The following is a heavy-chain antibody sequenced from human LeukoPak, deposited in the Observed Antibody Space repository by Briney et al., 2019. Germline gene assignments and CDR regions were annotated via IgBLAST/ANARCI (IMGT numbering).Heavy chain of an antibody. D-gene: IGHD2-21*02. CDR1: GYTFTGYY. V-gene: IGHV1-2*02. CDR3: ARDLLAYCGGDCYSDY. CDR2: INPNSGGT. J-gene: IGHJ4*02. Sequence: ASVKVSCKASGYTFTGYYMHWVRQAPGQGLEWMGWINPNSGGTNYAQKFQGRVTMTRDTSISTAYMELGRLRSDDTAVYYCARDLLAYCGGDCYSDYWGQGTLVTVSS.